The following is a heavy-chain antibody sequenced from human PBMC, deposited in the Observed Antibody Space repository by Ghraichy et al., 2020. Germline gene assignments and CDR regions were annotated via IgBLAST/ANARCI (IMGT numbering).Heavy chain of an antibody. CDR2: IFYTGST. V-gene: IGHV4-59*01. Sequence: GSLRLSCTVSGGSISSYYWSWIRQPPGKGLEWIGYIFYTGSTNYNPSLKSRVTMSVDTSKNQFSLRLSSVTAADTAVYFCARVGGSWYYFDYWGQGTLVSVSS. CDR1: GGSISSYY. D-gene: IGHD6-13*01. J-gene: IGHJ4*02. CDR3: ARVGGSWYYFDY.